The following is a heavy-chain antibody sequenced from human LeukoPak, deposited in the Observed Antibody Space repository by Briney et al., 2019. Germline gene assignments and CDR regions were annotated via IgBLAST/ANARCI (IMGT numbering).Heavy chain of an antibody. CDR3: ARDTGWELLEDDAFDI. Sequence: GASVKVSCKASGYTFTSYGISWVRQTPGQGLEWMGWISAYNGNTNYAQKLQGRVTMTTDTSTSTAYMELRSLRSDDTAVYYCARDTGWELLEDDAFDIWGQGTMVTVSS. V-gene: IGHV1-18*01. D-gene: IGHD1-26*01. J-gene: IGHJ3*02. CDR2: ISAYNGNT. CDR1: GYTFTSYG.